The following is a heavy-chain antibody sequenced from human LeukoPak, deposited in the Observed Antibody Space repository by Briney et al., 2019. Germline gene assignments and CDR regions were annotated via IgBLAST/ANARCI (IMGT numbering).Heavy chain of an antibody. CDR1: GFTFNNYA. V-gene: IGHV3-23*01. CDR3: ANDFDH. J-gene: IGHJ4*02. Sequence: GGSLRLSCAASGFTFNNYAMSWVRQAPWKGLEWVSTISGSDDNTYYADSVKGRFTISRDISKNTLYLQMNSLRADDTALYYCANDFDHWGQGTLVTVSS. CDR2: ISGSDDNT.